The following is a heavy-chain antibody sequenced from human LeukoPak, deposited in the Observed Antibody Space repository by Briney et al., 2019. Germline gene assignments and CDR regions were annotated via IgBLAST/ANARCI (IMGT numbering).Heavy chain of an antibody. CDR3: ARVLTVATIPDS. V-gene: IGHV3-53*01. CDR2: IFTGGST. CDR1: GFTVSSNH. J-gene: IGHJ4*02. D-gene: IGHD5-12*01. Sequence: PGGSLGLSCAVSGFTVSSNHMSWVRQAPGKGLEWVSVIFTGGSTFYTNSVKGRFTISRDNSNNTLYLLMNSLGAEDTAVCYCARVLTVATIPDSWGQGTLVTVSS.